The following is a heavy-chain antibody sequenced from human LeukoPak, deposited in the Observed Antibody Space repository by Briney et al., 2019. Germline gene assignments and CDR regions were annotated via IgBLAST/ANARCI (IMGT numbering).Heavy chain of an antibody. Sequence: SETLSLTCTVSGYSISSGYYWGWIRQPPGKGLEWIGSIYHSGSTYYNPSLKSRVTISVDTSKNQFSLKLSSVTAAGTAVYYCAREEGSSSLPFDYWGQGTLVTVSS. CDR2: IYHSGST. CDR1: GYSISSGYY. D-gene: IGHD6-6*01. V-gene: IGHV4-38-2*02. J-gene: IGHJ4*02. CDR3: AREEGSSSLPFDY.